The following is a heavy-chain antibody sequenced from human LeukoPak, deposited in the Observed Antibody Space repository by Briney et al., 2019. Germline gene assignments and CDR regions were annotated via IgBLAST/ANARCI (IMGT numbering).Heavy chain of an antibody. V-gene: IGHV5-51*06. J-gene: IGHJ5*02. D-gene: IGHD3-16*01. CDR3: AEQITFGGVEFDH. CDR1: GFHFTTYW. Sequence: GEALKISCKGSGFHFTTYWIGRVRQVPGKGLEWMGIIYPGDSDARYGPSFQGPVTISVDKSINTAYLQWSSLKASDTAMYYCAEQITFGGVEFDHWGQGTLVTVSS. CDR2: IYPGDSDA.